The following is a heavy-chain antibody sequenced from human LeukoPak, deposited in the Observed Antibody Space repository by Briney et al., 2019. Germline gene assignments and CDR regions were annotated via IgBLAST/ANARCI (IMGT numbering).Heavy chain of an antibody. Sequence: SETLSLTCTVSGGSISGYYWSWIRQPPGKGLEWIGEINHSGSTNYDPSLKSRVTISVDTSKNQFSLKLSSVTAADTAVYYCARGEIVVVPAAPGAYYYMDVWGKGTTVTVSS. CDR1: GGSISGYY. CDR3: ARGEIVVVPAAPGAYYYMDV. D-gene: IGHD2-2*01. J-gene: IGHJ6*03. V-gene: IGHV4-34*01. CDR2: INHSGST.